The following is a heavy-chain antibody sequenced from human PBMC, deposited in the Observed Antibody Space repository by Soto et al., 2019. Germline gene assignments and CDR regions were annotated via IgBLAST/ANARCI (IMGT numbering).Heavy chain of an antibody. CDR3: AGGGYDFWSGYFNR. Sequence: SETLSLTCTVSGGSVSDASISSYYWSWIRQPPVKGLDWIGNIYYNGSTNYNPSLRSRVTISVDTSKNHFSLRLTSVTAADTAVYYCAGGGYDFWSGYFNRWGQGTLVTVSS. CDR1: GGSVSDASISSYY. CDR2: IYYNGST. J-gene: IGHJ4*02. D-gene: IGHD3-3*01. V-gene: IGHV4-61*03.